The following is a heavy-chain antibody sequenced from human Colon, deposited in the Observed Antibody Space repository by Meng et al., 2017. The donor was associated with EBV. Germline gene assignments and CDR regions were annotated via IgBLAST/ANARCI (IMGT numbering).Heavy chain of an antibody. J-gene: IGHJ4*02. CDR3: ARGAYFDY. Sequence: QLQLQESGSGLVKPSEXLSLTCAVSGGSISSGGYSWHWIRQPPGKGLQWIGYIYYGVSAFYNPSLKSRVTLSVDRSKNQFSLNLSSVTAADTAVYYCARGAYFDYWGQGTLVTVAS. V-gene: IGHV4-30-2*01. CDR2: IYYGVSA. CDR1: GGSISSGGYS.